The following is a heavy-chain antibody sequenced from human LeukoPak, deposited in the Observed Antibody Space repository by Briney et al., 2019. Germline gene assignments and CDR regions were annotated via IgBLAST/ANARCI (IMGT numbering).Heavy chain of an antibody. CDR1: GGSISSYY. CDR2: IYHSGST. D-gene: IGHD4-17*01. Sequence: NTSETLSLTCTVSGGSISSYYWGWIRQPPGKGPEWIGSIYHSGSTYYNPSLKSRVTISVDTSKNQFSLKLSSVTAADTAVYYCARPDYGDPDATNWYFDLWGRGTLVTVSS. V-gene: IGHV4-38-2*02. CDR3: ARPDYGDPDATNWYFDL. J-gene: IGHJ2*01.